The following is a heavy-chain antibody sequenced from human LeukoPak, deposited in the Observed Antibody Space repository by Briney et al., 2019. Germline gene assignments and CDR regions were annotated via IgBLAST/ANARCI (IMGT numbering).Heavy chain of an antibody. CDR2: ISASGSTT. D-gene: IGHD6-19*01. Sequence: PGGSLRLSCAASGFTFTDYAMGWVRQAPGQGLEWASTISASGSTTYYEDSVRGRFTISRDNSKNTLSLQISSLRAEDTAVYYCAKARTPYNSGFDYWGQGTLVAVSS. J-gene: IGHJ4*02. CDR3: AKARTPYNSGFDY. CDR1: GFTFTDYA. V-gene: IGHV3-23*01.